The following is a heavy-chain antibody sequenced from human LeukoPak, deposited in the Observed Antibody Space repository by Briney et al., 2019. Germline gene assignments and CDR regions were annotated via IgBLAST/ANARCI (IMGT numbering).Heavy chain of an antibody. J-gene: IGHJ6*02. V-gene: IGHV3-21*04. CDR3: AKDSAIGYCSGGSCYTSYGMDV. D-gene: IGHD2-15*01. Sequence: NPGGSLRLSCAASGFTFSSYSMNWVRQAPGKGLEWVSSISSSSSYIYYADSVKGRFTISRDNAKNSLYLQMNSLRAEDTAVYYCAKDSAIGYCSGGSCYTSYGMDVWGQGTTVTVSS. CDR1: GFTFSSYS. CDR2: ISSSSSYI.